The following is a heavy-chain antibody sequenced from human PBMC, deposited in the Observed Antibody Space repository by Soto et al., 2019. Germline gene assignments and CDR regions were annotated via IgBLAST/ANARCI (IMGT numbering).Heavy chain of an antibody. CDR1: GFTFDDYA. V-gene: IGHV3-9*01. J-gene: IGHJ6*03. Sequence: GGSLRLSCAASGFTFDDYAMHWVRQAPGKGLEWVSGISWNSGSIGYADSVKGRFTISRDNAKNSLYLQMNSLRAEDTALYYCAKDRRLYRPSHYCSSTSCQGSGYYYYMDVWGKGTTVTVSS. CDR2: ISWNSGSI. D-gene: IGHD2-2*01. CDR3: AKDRRLYRPSHYCSSTSCQGSGYYYYMDV.